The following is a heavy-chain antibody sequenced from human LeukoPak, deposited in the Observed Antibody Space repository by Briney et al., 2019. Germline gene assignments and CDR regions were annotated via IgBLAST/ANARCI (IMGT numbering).Heavy chain of an antibody. V-gene: IGHV1-46*01. D-gene: IGHD6-19*01. Sequence: ASVKVSCTASGYTFTNYYIHWVRQAPGQGLEWMGIINPSGGSTSYAQKFQGRVTMTRDTSTSTVYMELSSLRSEDTAVYYCARVPRGAGYFDYWGQGTLVTVSS. CDR1: GYTFTNYY. CDR3: ARVPRGAGYFDY. J-gene: IGHJ4*02. CDR2: INPSGGST.